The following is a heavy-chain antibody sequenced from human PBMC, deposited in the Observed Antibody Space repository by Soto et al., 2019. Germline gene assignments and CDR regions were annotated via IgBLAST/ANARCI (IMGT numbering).Heavy chain of an antibody. CDR3: ASNRRRSGYYPPDAFDF. CDR2: ISAYNGNT. CDR1: GYTFTTYG. V-gene: IGHV1-18*01. Sequence: GASVKVSCKASGYTFTTYGISWVRQAPGQGLEWMGWISAYNGNTNYAQKLQGRVTMTTDTSTSTAYMELRSLRSDDTAVYYCASNRRRSGYYPPDAFDFWGQGTMVTVSS. D-gene: IGHD3-3*01. J-gene: IGHJ3*01.